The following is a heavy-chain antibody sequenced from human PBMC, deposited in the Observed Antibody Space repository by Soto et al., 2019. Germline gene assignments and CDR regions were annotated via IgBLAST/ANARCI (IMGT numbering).Heavy chain of an antibody. CDR3: ARLGDDTRLNYKYFDF. CDR2: VFHDGTA. D-gene: IGHD3-10*01. Sequence: SETPSLTCAVSGVSISSGNWWTWVRQSPQRGLDYIGEVFHDGTANYYPSFERRVAISVDTSKNQFSLKLTSVTAADTAIYFCARLGDDTRLNYKYFDFWGQGNLVTVS. CDR1: GVSISSGNW. V-gene: IGHV4-4*02. J-gene: IGHJ4*02.